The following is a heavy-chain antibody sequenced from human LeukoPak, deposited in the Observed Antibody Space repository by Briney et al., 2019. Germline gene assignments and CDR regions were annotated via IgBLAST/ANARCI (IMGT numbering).Heavy chain of an antibody. CDR1: GFTFSTYA. CDR2: ISGGGANT. CDR3: AKGRAGYTNPYYFDY. J-gene: IGHJ4*02. V-gene: IGHV3-23*01. Sequence: GGSLRLSCAASGFTFSTYAMSWVRQAPGKGLEWVSTISGGGANTYYADSVRGRFTISRDNSKDTLYLHMNSLRAEDTAVYYCAKGRAGYTNPYYFDYWGQGTLVTVSS. D-gene: IGHD3-16*02.